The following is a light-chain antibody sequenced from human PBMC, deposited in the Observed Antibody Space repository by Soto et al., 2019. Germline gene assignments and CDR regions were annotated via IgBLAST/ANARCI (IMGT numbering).Light chain of an antibody. V-gene: IGKV3-20*01. CDR2: GAS. CDR3: QQYGSSPVT. J-gene: IGKJ1*01. CDR1: QSVRSSY. Sequence: DSVLTQSPGTLSLSPGERASLSCRASQSVRSSYLAWYQQIPGQAPRLLIHGASSRATDIPDRFSGSGSGTDFTLTISRLEPEDFAVYYCQQYGSSPVTFGQGIKVDIK.